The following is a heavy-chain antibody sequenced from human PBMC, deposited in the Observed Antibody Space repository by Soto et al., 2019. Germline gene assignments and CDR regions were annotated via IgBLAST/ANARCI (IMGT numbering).Heavy chain of an antibody. D-gene: IGHD3-9*01. V-gene: IGHV1-2*04. CDR1: GYTFTDYY. J-gene: IGHJ4*02. Sequence: ASVKVSCKTSGYTFTDYYIHSVRQAPGQGLEWMGWINPKSGGTNYAQKFQGWVTMTSDTSTSTAYMELRSLRSDDTAVYYCARDTETYYDILTGPMAIVYWGQGTLVTVSS. CDR3: ARDTETYYDILTGPMAIVY. CDR2: INPKSGGT.